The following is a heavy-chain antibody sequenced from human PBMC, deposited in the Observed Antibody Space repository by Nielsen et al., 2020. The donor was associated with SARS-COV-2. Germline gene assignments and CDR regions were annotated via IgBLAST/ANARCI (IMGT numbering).Heavy chain of an antibody. Sequence: SETLSLTCAVSGGSISSGGYSWSWIRQPPGKGLEWIGYIYHSGRTYYNPPLKSRVTISVDRSKNQFSLKLSSVTAADTAVYYCARGGRITFGGADDAFDIWGQGTRVTVSS. CDR1: GGSISSGGYS. CDR2: IYHSGRT. CDR3: ARGGRITFGGADDAFDI. D-gene: IGHD3-16*01. J-gene: IGHJ3*02. V-gene: IGHV4-30-2*01.